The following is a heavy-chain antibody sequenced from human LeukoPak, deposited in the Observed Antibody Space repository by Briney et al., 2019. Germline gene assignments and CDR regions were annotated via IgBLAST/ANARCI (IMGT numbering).Heavy chain of an antibody. CDR2: IHFTGMT. V-gene: IGHV4-59*08. D-gene: IGHD2-21*02. Sequence: SETLSLTCTVSDGSISSYHWTWIRQPPGKGLEWIGNIHFTGMTSYSPSLRTRVTISLDASKNQFSLKLSSVTAADTAVYFCARHIVVVTATHDAFDIWGQGTMVTVSS. CDR3: ARHIVVVTATHDAFDI. J-gene: IGHJ3*02. CDR1: DGSISSYH.